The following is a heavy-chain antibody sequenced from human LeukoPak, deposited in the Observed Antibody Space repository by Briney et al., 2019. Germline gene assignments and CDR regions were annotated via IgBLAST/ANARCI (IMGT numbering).Heavy chain of an antibody. CDR2: ISYDGSNK. V-gene: IGHV3-30*04. Sequence: GGSLRLSCAASGFTFSSYAMHWVRQAPGKGLERVAVISYDGSNKYYADSVKGRFTISRDNSKNTLYLQMNSLRAEDTAVYYCARDPPGGDIVVVPAVPGDYWGQGTLVTVSS. CDR3: ARDPPGGDIVVVPAVPGDY. J-gene: IGHJ4*02. CDR1: GFTFSSYA. D-gene: IGHD2-2*01.